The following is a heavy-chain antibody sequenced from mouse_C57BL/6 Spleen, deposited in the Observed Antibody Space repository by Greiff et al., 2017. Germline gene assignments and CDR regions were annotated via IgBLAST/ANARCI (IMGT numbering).Heavy chain of an antibody. Sequence: VQLQQPGAELVKPGASVKMSCKASGYTFTSYWITWVKPRPGQGLEWIGDIYPGSGSTNYNEKFQSKATLAVVTSSRTADMQLSSLTSEDSAVYYCARSYYSNYVGDYYAMDYWGQGTSVTVSS. V-gene: IGHV1-55*01. CDR2: IYPGSGST. CDR1: GYTFTSYW. CDR3: ARSYYSNYVGDYYAMDY. J-gene: IGHJ4*01. D-gene: IGHD2-5*01.